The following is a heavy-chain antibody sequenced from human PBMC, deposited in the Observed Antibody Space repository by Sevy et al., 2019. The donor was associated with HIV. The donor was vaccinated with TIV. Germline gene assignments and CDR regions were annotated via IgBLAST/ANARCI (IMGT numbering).Heavy chain of an antibody. CDR3: ARDQHDYAGNVRTGWFDP. V-gene: IGHV3-30-3*01. CDR1: GFTLTGSA. J-gene: IGHJ5*02. CDR2: IIYDGSKK. Sequence: GGSLRLSCAASGFTLTGSAMNWVRQAPGKGLEWVADIIYDGSKKYYADSVKGRFTISRDNSKNTLYLQMNSLRAEDTAVYYCARDQHDYAGNVRTGWFDPWGQGTLVTVSS. D-gene: IGHD4-17*01.